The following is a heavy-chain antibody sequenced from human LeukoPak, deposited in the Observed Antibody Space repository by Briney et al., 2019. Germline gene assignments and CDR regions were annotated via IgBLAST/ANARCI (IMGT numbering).Heavy chain of an antibody. Sequence: GGSLRLSCAASGFTFSSYAMSWVRQAPGKGLEWVSAISGSGYSTYYADSVKGRLTISRDNSKNTLYLQMSSLRAEDTAVYYCAKEAGYSGYDYPDYWGQGTLVTVSS. CDR1: GFTFSSYA. D-gene: IGHD5-12*01. CDR3: AKEAGYSGYDYPDY. J-gene: IGHJ4*02. CDR2: ISGSGYST. V-gene: IGHV3-23*01.